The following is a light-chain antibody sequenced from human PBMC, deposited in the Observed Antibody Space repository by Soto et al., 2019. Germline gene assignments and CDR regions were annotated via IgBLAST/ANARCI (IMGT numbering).Light chain of an antibody. CDR1: QSLSGNY. CDR2: RAS. V-gene: IGKV3-20*01. J-gene: IGKJ1*01. Sequence: ENVLTQSPGTLSLSPGERAPLSCRASQSLSGNYLAWYQQKPGQAPRVLIYRASIRATGISDRFSGSGSGTDFTLTISRLEPEDFAVYYCQNYGASPWTFGQGTKVDI. CDR3: QNYGASPWT.